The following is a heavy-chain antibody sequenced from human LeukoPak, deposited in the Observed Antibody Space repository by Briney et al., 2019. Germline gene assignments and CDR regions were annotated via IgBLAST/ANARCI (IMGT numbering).Heavy chain of an antibody. J-gene: IGHJ6*03. V-gene: IGHV3-74*01. D-gene: IGHD6-6*01. CDR3: ARGAARAYYMDV. CDR2: INTDGSTT. Sequence: GGSLRLSCAASGFTFSSYWLHWVRQAPGKGLVWVSRINTDGSTTSYADSVKGRFTISRDNAKNTVHLQMNSLRAEDTAVYYCARGAARAYYMDVWGKGTTVTVSS. CDR1: GFTFSSYW.